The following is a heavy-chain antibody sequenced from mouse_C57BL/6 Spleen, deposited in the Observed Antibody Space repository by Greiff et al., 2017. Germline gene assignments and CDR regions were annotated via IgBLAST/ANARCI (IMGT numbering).Heavy chain of an antibody. CDR3: ARGANWDVHYAMDY. Sequence: QVQLQQSGAELARPGASVKLSCKASGYTFTSYGISWVKQRPGQGLEWIGEIYPRSGNTYYNEKFKGKATLTADKSSSTAYMQLRSLTSEDSAVYFCARGANWDVHYAMDYWGQGTSVTVSS. CDR2: IYPRSGNT. D-gene: IGHD4-1*01. CDR1: GYTFTSYG. J-gene: IGHJ4*01. V-gene: IGHV1-81*01.